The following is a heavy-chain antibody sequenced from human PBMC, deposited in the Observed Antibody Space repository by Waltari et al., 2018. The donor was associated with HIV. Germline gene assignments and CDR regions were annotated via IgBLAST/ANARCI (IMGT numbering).Heavy chain of an antibody. CDR2: TYHRSEWHY. Sequence: KQSGPGLVEASHSIFLSCVISGVSVSSATAAWNWVRQSPAGGLQWLGRTYHRSEWHYDYSVSLKGRMVINLDTAKNQFSLHLSSVTPGDTATYYCVRDSYGFDTWGEGTLVNVPP. J-gene: IGHJ5*02. D-gene: IGHD5-18*01. CDR3: VRDSYGFDT. V-gene: IGHV6-1*01. CDR1: GVSVSSATAA.